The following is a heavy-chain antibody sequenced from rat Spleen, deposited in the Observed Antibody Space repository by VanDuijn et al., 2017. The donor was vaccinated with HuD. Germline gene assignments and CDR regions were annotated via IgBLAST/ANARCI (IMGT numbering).Heavy chain of an antibody. Sequence: EVQLVETGGGFVQPGRSLKLSCVASGFTFSRYWMYWIRQAPGKGLECVSSINGDGGSTYYPDSVKGRFTISRDNAENTVYLQMNSLRSEDTATYYCARLDYDGTYYPLYYFDYWGQGVLVTVSS. J-gene: IGHJ2*01. CDR2: INGDGGST. CDR1: GFTFSRYW. V-gene: IGHV5-58*01. D-gene: IGHD1-12*02. CDR3: ARLDYDGTYYPLYYFDY.